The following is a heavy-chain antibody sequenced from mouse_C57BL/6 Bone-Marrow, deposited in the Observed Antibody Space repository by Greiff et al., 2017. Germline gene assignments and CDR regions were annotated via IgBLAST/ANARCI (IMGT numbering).Heavy chain of an antibody. CDR3: ARGGGITTVVAPFAY. Sequence: VKLQQSGAELVRPGTSVKVSCKASGYAFTNYLIEWVKQRPGQGLEWIGVINPGSGGTNYNEKFKGKETLTAYKSSRTAYMQLSSLTSEDSSFYFCARGGGITTVVAPFAYWGQGTLVTVSA. V-gene: IGHV1-54*01. J-gene: IGHJ3*01. CDR1: GYAFTNYL. D-gene: IGHD1-1*01. CDR2: INPGSGGT.